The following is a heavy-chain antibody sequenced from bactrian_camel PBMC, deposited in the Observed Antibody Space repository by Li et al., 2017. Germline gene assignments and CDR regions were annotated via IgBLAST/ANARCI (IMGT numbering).Heavy chain of an antibody. V-gene: IGHV3S55*01. CDR2: IDNAGSA. Sequence: VQLVESGGGSVQAGGSLRLSCTAREHTYSRFHMGWFRQLPGKEREGVAAIDNAGSATYTYSVMGRFTISKDNVKNTLYLQMNSLTPEDTAMYYCAADVFNLQLARSYSYWGQGTQVTVS. D-gene: IGHD6*01. CDR3: AADVFNLQLARSYSY. CDR1: EHTYSRFH. J-gene: IGHJ4*01.